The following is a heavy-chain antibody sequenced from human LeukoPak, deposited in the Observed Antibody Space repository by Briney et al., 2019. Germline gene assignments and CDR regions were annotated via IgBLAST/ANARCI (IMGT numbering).Heavy chain of an antibody. CDR3: AKVRTYDILTGYQL. V-gene: IGHV3-30*18. D-gene: IGHD3-9*01. CDR1: GFTFSSYG. J-gene: IGHJ4*02. CDR2: IPYDGSNK. Sequence: GGSLRLSCAASGFTFSSYGMHWVRQAPGKGLEWVALIPYDGSNKYYADSVQGRFTISRDNSKNTLYLQMNSLRAEDTAVYYCAKVRTYDILTGYQLGGQGTLVTVSS.